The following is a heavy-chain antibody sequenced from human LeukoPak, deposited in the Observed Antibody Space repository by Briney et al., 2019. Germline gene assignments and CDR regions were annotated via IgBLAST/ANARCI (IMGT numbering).Heavy chain of an antibody. J-gene: IGHJ4*02. CDR1: GGSISSYY. CDR2: IYTSGST. Sequence: PSETLSLTCTVSGGSISSYYWSWIRQPPGKGLEWIGYIYTSGSTNYNPSLKSRVTISVDTSKNQFSLKLSSVTAADTAVYYCARRGFGDFHFDYWGQGTLVTGSS. D-gene: IGHD3-10*01. CDR3: ARRGFGDFHFDY. V-gene: IGHV4-4*09.